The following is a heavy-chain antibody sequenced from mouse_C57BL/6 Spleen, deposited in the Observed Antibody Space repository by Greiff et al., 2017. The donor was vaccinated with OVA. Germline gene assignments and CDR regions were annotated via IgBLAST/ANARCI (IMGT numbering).Heavy chain of an antibody. CDR2: IDPSDSYT. J-gene: IGHJ2*01. CDR3: ARSRGYGYDDY. V-gene: IGHV1-50*01. D-gene: IGHD2-2*01. Sequence: QVQLQQPGAELVKPGASVKLSCKASGYTFTSYWMQWVKQRPGQGLEWIGEIDPSDSYTNYNQKFKGKATLTVDTSSSTAYMQLSSLTSEDSAVYYCARSRGYGYDDYWGQGTTLTVSS. CDR1: GYTFTSYW.